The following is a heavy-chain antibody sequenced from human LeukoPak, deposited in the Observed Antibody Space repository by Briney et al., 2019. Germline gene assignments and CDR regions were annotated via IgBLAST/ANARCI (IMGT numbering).Heavy chain of an antibody. Sequence: PGGSLRLSCAASGFTFRNAWMSWVRQAPGKGLEWVGRIKSKTDGGTTDYAAPVKGRFTISRDDSKNTLYLQMNSLKTEDTAVYYCTTDPVDYYDSSGPAFKDYWGQGTLVTVSS. J-gene: IGHJ4*02. CDR1: GFTFRNAW. V-gene: IGHV3-15*01. CDR2: IKSKTDGGTT. D-gene: IGHD3-22*01. CDR3: TTDPVDYYDSSGPAFKDY.